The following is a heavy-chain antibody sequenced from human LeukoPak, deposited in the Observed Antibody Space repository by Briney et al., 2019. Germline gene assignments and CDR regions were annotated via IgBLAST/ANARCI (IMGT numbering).Heavy chain of an antibody. D-gene: IGHD1-26*01. CDR3: ARGSKVGATTNDY. CDR2: IYSGGST. Sequence: GGSLRLSCAASGFTVSSNYMSWVRQAPGKGLEWVSVIYSGGSTYYADSVKGRFTISRDNSKNTLYLQMNSLRAEDTAVYYCARGSKVGATTNDYWGQGTLVTVSS. CDR1: GFTVSSNY. V-gene: IGHV3-66*02. J-gene: IGHJ4*02.